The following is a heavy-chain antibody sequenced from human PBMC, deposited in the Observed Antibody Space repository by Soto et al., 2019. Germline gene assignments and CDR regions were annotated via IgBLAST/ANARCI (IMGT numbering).Heavy chain of an antibody. CDR3: RAVGSGTYDRNLDY. CDR1: GFTFGNCW. V-gene: IGHV3-7*05. Sequence: VQSGGGLVQPGGSLRLSCAASGFTFGNCWMNWVRQAPGKGLQWVANIKQDGSEKYYVDSVKGRFTISRDNAKSSLYLQMNSLRAEDTAVYYCRAVGSGTYDRNLDYWGQGALVTVSS. D-gene: IGHD3-10*01. J-gene: IGHJ4*02. CDR2: IKQDGSEK.